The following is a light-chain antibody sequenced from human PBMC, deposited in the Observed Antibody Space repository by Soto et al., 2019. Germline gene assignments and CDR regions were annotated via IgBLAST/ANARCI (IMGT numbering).Light chain of an antibody. Sequence: QSVLTQPPSVSAAPGQKVTISCSGSSSNIQSNSVFWYQHLPGTAPKLLIYDSNQRPSAIPDRFFGSNSGTSVTLDITGLQTGDEADYYCGSWDNSLSAVVFGGGTKLTVL. CDR1: SSNIQSNS. CDR3: GSWDNSLSAVV. V-gene: IGLV1-51*01. CDR2: DSN. J-gene: IGLJ3*02.